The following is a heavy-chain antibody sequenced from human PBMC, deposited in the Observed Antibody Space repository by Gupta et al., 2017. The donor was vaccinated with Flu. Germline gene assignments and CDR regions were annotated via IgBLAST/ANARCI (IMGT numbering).Heavy chain of an antibody. CDR2: ISSSGVP. V-gene: IGHV3-48*03. J-gene: IGHJ4*02. CDR1: GFPFSGYD. D-gene: IGHD1-1*01. Sequence: EVQLVESGGGLVQPGGSLRLSCAASGFPFSGYDMSWVRQAPGKGLEWVSFISSSGVPYNTDSVKGRFTISRDNAKNSVYLQMDSLRAEDTGFYYCARGHWDSWGQGTLVTVSS. CDR3: ARGHWDS.